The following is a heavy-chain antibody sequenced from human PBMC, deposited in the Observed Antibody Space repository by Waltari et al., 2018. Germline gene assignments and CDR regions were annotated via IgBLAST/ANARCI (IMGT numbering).Heavy chain of an antibody. Sequence: TLSLTCAVSGGSTRSSRHYWGWIRQSPGEGLEWIGSVYFTGATNYSPAFKSRVTVSLDTSKNQFSLKLSSVTAADTAVYYCARVTVTANYPFDYWGQGTLVTVSS. CDR1: GGSTRSSRHY. J-gene: IGHJ4*02. CDR2: VYFTGAT. V-gene: IGHV4-39*07. CDR3: ARVTVTANYPFDY. D-gene: IGHD4-4*01.